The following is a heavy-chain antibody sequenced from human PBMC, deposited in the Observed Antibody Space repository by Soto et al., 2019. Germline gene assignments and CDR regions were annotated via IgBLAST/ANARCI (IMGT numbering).Heavy chain of an antibody. V-gene: IGHV1-69*02. D-gene: IGHD2-15*01. J-gene: IGHJ4*02. CDR2: IIPILGIA. Sequence: QVQLVQSGAEVKKPGSSVKVSCKASGGTFSSYTISWVRQAPGQGLEWMGRIIPILGIANYAQKFQGRVKITADKSTSTAYMELSGLRSEDTAVYYCARAAGYCSGGSCYSHHFDYWGQGTLVTVSS. CDR1: GGTFSSYT. CDR3: ARAAGYCSGGSCYSHHFDY.